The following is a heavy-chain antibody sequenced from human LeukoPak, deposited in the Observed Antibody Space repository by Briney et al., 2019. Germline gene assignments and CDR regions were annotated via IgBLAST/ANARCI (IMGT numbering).Heavy chain of an antibody. V-gene: IGHV4-38-2*02. D-gene: IGHD2-21*02. CDR3: ARDPVVPATSMQFDWYFDL. CDR1: GYSISSGYY. Sequence: PSETLSLTCTVSGYSISSGYYWGWIRQPPGKGLEWIGSISHSGSPYHNPSLKSRVTISVHTSKNQFSLKLSSVTAADTAVYYCARDPVVPATSMQFDWYFDLWGRGTLVTVSS. J-gene: IGHJ2*01. CDR2: ISHSGSP.